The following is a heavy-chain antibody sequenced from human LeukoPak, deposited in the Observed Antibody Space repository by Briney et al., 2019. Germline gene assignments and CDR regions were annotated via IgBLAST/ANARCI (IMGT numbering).Heavy chain of an antibody. CDR2: ISYDGSNK. CDR3: AKDLWFGELSKPPGY. CDR1: GFTFSSYG. Sequence: HSGGSLRLSCAASGFTFSSYGMHWVRQAPGKGLEWVAVISYDGSNKYYADSVKGRFTISRDNSKNTLYLQMNSLRAEDTAVYYCAKDLWFGELSKPPGYWGQGTLVTVSS. J-gene: IGHJ4*02. D-gene: IGHD3-10*01. V-gene: IGHV3-30*18.